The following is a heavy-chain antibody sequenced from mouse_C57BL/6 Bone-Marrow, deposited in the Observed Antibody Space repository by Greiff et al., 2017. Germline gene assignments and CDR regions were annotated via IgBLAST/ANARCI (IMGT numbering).Heavy chain of an antibody. J-gene: IGHJ4*01. CDR2: IYPSDSET. V-gene: IGHV1-61*01. Sequence: QVQLQQPGAELVRPGSSVKLSCKASGYTFTSYWMDWVKQRPGQGLEWIGNIYPSDSETHYNQKFKDKDTLTVDKSSSTAYMQLSSLTSEDSAVYYCARGITTVVPYYYAMDYWGQGTSVTVSS. CDR3: ARGITTVVPYYYAMDY. CDR1: GYTFTSYW. D-gene: IGHD1-1*01.